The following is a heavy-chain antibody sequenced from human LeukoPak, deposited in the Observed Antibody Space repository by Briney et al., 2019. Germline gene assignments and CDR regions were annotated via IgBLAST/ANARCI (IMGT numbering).Heavy chain of an antibody. CDR2: INPIGGST. CDR3: ARAQQPSVDTARGGVDAFDI. D-gene: IGHD5-18*01. J-gene: IGHJ3*02. CDR1: GYTFTIYY. Sequence: ASVKVSCKASGYTFTIYYMHWVRQAPGQGLEWMGIINPIGGSTSYAQKFQGRVTMTRDTSTSTVYMELSSLRSEDTAVYYCARAQQPSVDTARGGVDAFDIWGQGTMVTVSS. V-gene: IGHV1-46*01.